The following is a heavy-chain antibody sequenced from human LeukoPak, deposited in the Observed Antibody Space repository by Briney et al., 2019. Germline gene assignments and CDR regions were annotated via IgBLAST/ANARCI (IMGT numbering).Heavy chain of an antibody. J-gene: IGHJ4*02. CDR2: IYHSGT. CDR1: GDSSTSYY. CDR3: AGDYKTLAY. Sequence: SETLSLTCTVSGDSSTSYYWSWIRQPPGKGLEWLGYIYHSGTQYNPSLKSRVTISLDRSKNQFSLNLNSVTPADTAVYYCAGDYKTLAYWGQGTLVTVSS. D-gene: IGHD3-16*01. V-gene: IGHV4-59*01.